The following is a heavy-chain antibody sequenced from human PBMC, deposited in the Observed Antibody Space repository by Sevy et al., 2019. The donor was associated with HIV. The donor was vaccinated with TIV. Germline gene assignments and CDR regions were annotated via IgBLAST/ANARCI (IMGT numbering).Heavy chain of an antibody. CDR1: GFTFSTYA. CDR2: ISGSASTTYYGGAA. Sequence: GGSLRLSRTASGFTFSTYAMSWVRQAPGKGLEWVSGISGSASTTYYGGAAYYADSVKGRFTITRDNAKNTLYLEMNSLRDEDSAVFHCARGLLARPRGDYWYFDLWGRGTLVTVSS. V-gene: IGHV3-23*01. D-gene: IGHD6-6*01. CDR3: ARGLLARPRGDYWYFDL. J-gene: IGHJ2*01.